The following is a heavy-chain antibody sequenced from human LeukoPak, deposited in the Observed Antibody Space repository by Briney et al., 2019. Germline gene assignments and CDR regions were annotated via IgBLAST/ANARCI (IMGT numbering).Heavy chain of an antibody. J-gene: IGHJ4*02. CDR2: IIDDGHTT. CDR1: GILFSRHA. D-gene: IGHD3-16*01. V-gene: IGHV3-23*01. Sequence: GFLELFCAASGILFSRHAQRWVPQAPGKGVEWGSLIIDDGHTTSYADSVKGRFTISRDNSKNTLFLQMNSLRAEDTAVYYCAKYGGHPLPHYYLDYWGQGTQVTVSS. CDR3: AKYGGHPLPHYYLDY.